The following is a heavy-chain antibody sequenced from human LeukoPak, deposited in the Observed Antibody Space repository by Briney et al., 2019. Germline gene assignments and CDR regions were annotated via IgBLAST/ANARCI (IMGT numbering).Heavy chain of an antibody. D-gene: IGHD2-15*01. CDR2: IYSGST. CDR1: GFTVNSNY. Sequence: GGSLRLSCAASGFTVNSNYMSWVRQAPGKGLEWVSAIYSGSTYYADSVKGRFTMSRDNSKNTVYLQMNSLRAEDTAVYYCARLMSLSGYSYYGMDVWGQGTTVTVSS. J-gene: IGHJ6*02. CDR3: ARLMSLSGYSYYGMDV. V-gene: IGHV3-53*01.